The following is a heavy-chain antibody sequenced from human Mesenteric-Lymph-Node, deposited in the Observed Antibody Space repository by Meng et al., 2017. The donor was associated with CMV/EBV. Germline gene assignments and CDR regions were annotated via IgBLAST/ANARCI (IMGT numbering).Heavy chain of an antibody. D-gene: IGHD3-3*01. CDR2: ISWNSGSI. J-gene: IGHJ4*02. CDR1: GFTFSRYW. Sequence: GGSLRLSCAASGFTFSRYWMSWVRQAPGKGLEWVSGISWNSGSIGYADSVKGRFTISRDNAKNSLYLQMNSLRAEDTALYYCAKDSVEWGYYFDYWGQGTLVTVSS. CDR3: AKDSVEWGYYFDY. V-gene: IGHV3-9*01.